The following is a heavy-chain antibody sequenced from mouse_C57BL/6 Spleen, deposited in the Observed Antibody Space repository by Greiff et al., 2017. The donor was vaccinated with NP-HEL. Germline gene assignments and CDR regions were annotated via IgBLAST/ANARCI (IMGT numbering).Heavy chain of an antibody. CDR1: GYTFTSYW. V-gene: IGHV1-50*01. Sequence: VQLQQSGAELVKPGASVKLSCKASGYTFTSYWMQWVKQRPGQGLEWIGEIDPSDSYTNYNQKFKGKATLTVDTSSSTAYMQLSSLTSEDSAVYYCARSDHGSSTGFAYWGQGTLVTVSA. CDR3: ARSDHGSSTGFAY. J-gene: IGHJ3*01. CDR2: IDPSDSYT. D-gene: IGHD1-1*01.